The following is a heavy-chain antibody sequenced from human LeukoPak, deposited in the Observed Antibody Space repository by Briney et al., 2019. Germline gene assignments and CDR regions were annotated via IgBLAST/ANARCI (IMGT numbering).Heavy chain of an antibody. D-gene: IGHD1-26*01. CDR3: ATPATTSRRASGSYYWVDY. J-gene: IGHJ4*02. Sequence: ASVKVSCKVSGYTLTELSMHWVRQAPGKGLEWMGGFDPEDGETIYAQKFQGRVTMTEDTSTDTAYMELSSLRSEDTAVYYCATPATTSRRASGSYYWVDYWGQGTLVTVSS. CDR2: FDPEDGET. V-gene: IGHV1-24*01. CDR1: GYTLTELS.